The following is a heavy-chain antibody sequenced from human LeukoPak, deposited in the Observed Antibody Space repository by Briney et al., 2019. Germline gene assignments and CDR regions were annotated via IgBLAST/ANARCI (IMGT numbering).Heavy chain of an antibody. D-gene: IGHD1-20*01. J-gene: IGHJ5*02. Sequence: SETLSLTCAVYGGSFSGYDWSWIRQPPGKGLEWIGEINHSGSTNYNPSLKSRVTISVDTSKNQFSLKLSSVTAADTAVYYCACQPDLSGTGNSYNWFDPWGQGTLVTVSS. V-gene: IGHV4-34*01. CDR2: INHSGST. CDR3: ACQPDLSGTGNSYNWFDP. CDR1: GGSFSGYD.